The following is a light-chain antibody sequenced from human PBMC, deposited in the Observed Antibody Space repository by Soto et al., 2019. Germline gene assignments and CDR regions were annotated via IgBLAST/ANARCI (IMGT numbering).Light chain of an antibody. CDR3: QSADISGPYV. CDR1: ALAKQY. Sequence: SYERTQPPSVSVSPGQTASGTCSGDALAKQYAYWYQQKAGHAPILVIYKDTERPSGIPERFSGSSSGTTVTLTISGVQAEDEADYYCQSADISGPYVFGIATKLTVL. V-gene: IGLV3-25*03. CDR2: KDT. J-gene: IGLJ1*01.